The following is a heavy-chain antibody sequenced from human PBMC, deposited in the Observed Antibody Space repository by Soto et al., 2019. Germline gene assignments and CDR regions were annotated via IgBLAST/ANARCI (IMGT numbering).Heavy chain of an antibody. CDR2: IYWDDDK. J-gene: IGHJ3*02. CDR1: GFSLGTSGVG. V-gene: IGHV2-5*02. D-gene: IGHD6-13*01. Sequence: QITLKESGPTLVKPTQTLTLTCTFSGFSLGTSGVGMAWIRQPPGKALEWLALIYWDDDKRYSPSLKSRLTITXXTXKNXVVLTMTNLDPVDTATYYCAHRRSIAAAGTGALDIWGQGTMVTVSS. CDR3: AHRRSIAAAGTGALDI.